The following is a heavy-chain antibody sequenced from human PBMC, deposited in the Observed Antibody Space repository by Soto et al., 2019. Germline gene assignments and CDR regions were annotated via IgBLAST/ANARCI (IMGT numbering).Heavy chain of an antibody. D-gene: IGHD2-15*01. J-gene: IGHJ6*02. CDR1: GYTFTSYA. Sequence: ASVKVSCKASGYTFTSYAMHWVRQAPGQGLEWMGWISAYNGNTNYAQKLQGRVTMTTDTSTSTAYMELRSLRSDDTAVYYCARDFPLCKVVVVVAAKAPMDVWGQGTTVTVSS. CDR3: ARDFPLCKVVVVVAAKAPMDV. CDR2: ISAYNGNT. V-gene: IGHV1-18*01.